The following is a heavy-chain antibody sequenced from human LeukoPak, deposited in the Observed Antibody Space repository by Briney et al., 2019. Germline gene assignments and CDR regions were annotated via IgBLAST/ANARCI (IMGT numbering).Heavy chain of an antibody. CDR1: GGSISSYY. CDR3: ARRPVSYDFWSGYQHSSYWYFDL. V-gene: IGHV4-59*08. Sequence: SETLSLTCTVSGGSISSYYWSWIRQPPGKGLEWIGYIYYSGSTNYNPSLKSRVTISVDTSKNQFSLKLSSVTAADTAVYYCARRPVSYDFWSGYQHSSYWYFDLWGRGTLVTVSS. D-gene: IGHD3-3*01. CDR2: IYYSGST. J-gene: IGHJ2*01.